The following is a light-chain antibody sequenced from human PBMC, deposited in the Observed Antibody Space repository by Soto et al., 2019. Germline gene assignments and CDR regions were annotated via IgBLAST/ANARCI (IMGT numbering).Light chain of an antibody. CDR3: QTWGTGIHVV. CDR2: LDSDGSH. V-gene: IGLV4-69*01. Sequence: QRVLTQSPSASASLGASVKLTCTLSSRHSSYAIAWHQQQPEKGPRYLMKLDSDGSHTKGDAIPDRFSGSSSGAERYLTISSLQSEDEADYYCQTWGTGIHVVFGGGTKLTAL. J-gene: IGLJ2*01. CDR1: SRHSSYA.